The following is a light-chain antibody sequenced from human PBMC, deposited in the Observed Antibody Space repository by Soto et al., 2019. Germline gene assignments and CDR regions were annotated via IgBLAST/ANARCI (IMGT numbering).Light chain of an antibody. J-gene: IGLJ3*02. CDR2: GNS. Sequence: QSVLTQPPSVSEAPGQRVTISCTGSSSNIGAGYDVHWYQQLPGTAPKLLIYGNSNRPSGVPDRFSGSKSGTSASLAITGRQAEDDADYYCQSYDSSLSGWVFGGGTKLTVL. V-gene: IGLV1-40*01. CDR1: SSNIGAGYD. CDR3: QSYDSSLSGWV.